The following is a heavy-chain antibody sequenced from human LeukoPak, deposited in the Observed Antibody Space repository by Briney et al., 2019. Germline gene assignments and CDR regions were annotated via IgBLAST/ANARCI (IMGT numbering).Heavy chain of an antibody. CDR2: ISGSGGST. D-gene: IGHD6-13*01. CDR1: EFTFSSYA. CDR3: AKSLPATGTDY. J-gene: IGHJ4*02. Sequence: GSLRLSCAASEFTFSSYAMNWVRQAPGKGLEWVSTISGSGGSTKYADSVKGRFTISRDNSKNTLYLQMNSLRADDTALYYCAKSLPATGTDYWGQGTLVTVSS. V-gene: IGHV3-23*01.